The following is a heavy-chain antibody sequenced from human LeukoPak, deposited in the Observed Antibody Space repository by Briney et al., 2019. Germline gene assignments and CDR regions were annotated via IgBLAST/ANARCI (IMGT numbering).Heavy chain of an antibody. CDR3: AKGSSDIVPMVYATYNWFDP. CDR2: ISGSGGST. D-gene: IGHD2-8*01. V-gene: IGHV3-23*01. Sequence: GGSLRLSCAASGFTFSSYAMSWVRQAPGKGLEWVSAISGSGGSTYYADSVKGRFTISRDNSKNTLYLQMNSLRAEDTAVYYCAKGSSDIVPMVYATYNWFDPWGQGTLVTVSS. J-gene: IGHJ5*02. CDR1: GFTFSSYA.